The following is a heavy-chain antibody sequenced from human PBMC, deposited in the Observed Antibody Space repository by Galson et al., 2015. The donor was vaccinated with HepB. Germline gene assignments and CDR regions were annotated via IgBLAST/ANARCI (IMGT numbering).Heavy chain of an antibody. CDR1: GYTFTNYN. CDR3: AIAGDCSGGSCHEGS. V-gene: IGHV1-69*06. CDR2: IIPVFGTG. J-gene: IGHJ5*02. Sequence: SVKVSCKASGYTFTNYNINWVRQAPGQGFEWMGGIIPVFGTGTYAQRFQGRLTITADKSTTTVYMDLSSLASEDTAIYYCAIAGDCSGGSCHEGSWGQGTLITVS. D-gene: IGHD2-15*01.